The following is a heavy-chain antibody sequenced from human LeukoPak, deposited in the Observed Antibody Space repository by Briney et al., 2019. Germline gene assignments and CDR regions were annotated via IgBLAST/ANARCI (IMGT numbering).Heavy chain of an antibody. CDR1: GYTFTSYY. CDR3: ARYCSSTSCYGYYYGMDV. D-gene: IGHD2-2*01. CDR2: INPSGGST. V-gene: IGHV1-46*01. J-gene: IGHJ6*04. Sequence: ASVKVSCKASGYTFTSYYMRWVRQAPGQGLEWMGIINPSGGSTSYAQKFQGRVTMTRDTSTSTVYMELSSLRSEDTAVYYCARYCSSTSCYGYYYGMDVWGKGTTVTVSS.